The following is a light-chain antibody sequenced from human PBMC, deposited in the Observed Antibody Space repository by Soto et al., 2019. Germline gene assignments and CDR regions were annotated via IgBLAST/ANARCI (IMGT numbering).Light chain of an antibody. CDR2: GAS. CDR3: QQYGSSVFT. CDR1: QSVSSSY. V-gene: IGKV3-20*01. Sequence: EIVVTQSPGTLSLSPGERATLSCRASQSVSSSYLAWYQQKPGQAPRLLIYGASSRATGIPDRFSGSGSGTDLTLTISRLEPEDFAVYYCQQYGSSVFTFGPGTQVDIK. J-gene: IGKJ3*01.